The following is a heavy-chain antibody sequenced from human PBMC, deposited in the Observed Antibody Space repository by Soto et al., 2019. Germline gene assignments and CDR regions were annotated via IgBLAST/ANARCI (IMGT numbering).Heavy chain of an antibody. D-gene: IGHD3-10*01. CDR3: ARPASGRWFLDF. Sequence: KTXGTLSLTFGVSGYSISNGYYWGWIRQPPGKGLQWIGSIYHSGFTYYNPSLKSRVTISVDTSKNQFSMKLNSVADADTAIYYSARPASGRWFLDFWGQGTRVTVSS. CDR2: IYHSGFT. J-gene: IGHJ4*02. V-gene: IGHV4-38-2*01. CDR1: GYSISNGYY.